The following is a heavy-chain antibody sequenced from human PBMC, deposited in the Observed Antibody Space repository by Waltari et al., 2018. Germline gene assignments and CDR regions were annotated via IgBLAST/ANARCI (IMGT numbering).Heavy chain of an antibody. V-gene: IGHV1-69*05. Sequence: QVQLVQSGAEVKKPGSSVKVSCKASGGTFSSYAISWVRQAPGQGLEWMGGIIPICGTANYAQKFQGRVTITTDESTSTAYMGLSSLRSEDTAVYYCARQDCSGGSCYLYFDYWGQGTLVTVSS. CDR3: ARQDCSGGSCYLYFDY. D-gene: IGHD2-15*01. J-gene: IGHJ4*02. CDR1: GGTFSSYA. CDR2: IIPICGTA.